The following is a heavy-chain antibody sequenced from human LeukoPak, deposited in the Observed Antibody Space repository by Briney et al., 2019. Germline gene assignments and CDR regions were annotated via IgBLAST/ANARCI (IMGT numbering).Heavy chain of an antibody. V-gene: IGHV3-9*01. CDR2: VTWNSDRL. CDR3: AKDIYRRYFSCNGQPYPYFHLDH. CDR1: GFIFDDFP. D-gene: IGHD2-15*01. J-gene: IGHJ6*04. Sequence: PGGSLRLSCAPSGFIFDDFPMHWVRQAPGRGLEWVSSVTWNSDRLDYADSVKGRFIISIDNAKNSLYLQMNNLRVEDTALYFCAKDIYRRYFSCNGQPYPYFHLDHWGKGTTVTVSS.